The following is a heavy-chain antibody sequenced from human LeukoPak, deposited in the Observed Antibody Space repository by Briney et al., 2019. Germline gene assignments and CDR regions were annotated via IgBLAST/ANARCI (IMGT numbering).Heavy chain of an antibody. V-gene: IGHV1-24*01. CDR1: GYTLTELS. CDR3: ATENYY. Sequence: ASVKVSCKVSGYTLTELSMHWVRQAPGKGLEWMGGFDPEDGETIYAQKFQGRVTITADESTSTAYMELSSLRSEDTAVYYCATENYYWGQGTLVTVSS. CDR2: FDPEDGET. J-gene: IGHJ4*02.